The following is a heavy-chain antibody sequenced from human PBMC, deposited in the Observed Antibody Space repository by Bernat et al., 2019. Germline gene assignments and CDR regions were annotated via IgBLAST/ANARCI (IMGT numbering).Heavy chain of an antibody. Sequence: VQVLESGGGLVQPGGSLRLSCAASGFSFRDYAMSWVRQAPGKGLEWVSSIRGGGGDTYYANSVKGRFTISRDNSKNTLYLQMSGLGAEDTAVYYCAKGNYDILTGYYSYYYYALDVWGQGTTVTVSS. D-gene: IGHD3-9*01. CDR3: AKGNYDILTGYYSYYYYALDV. CDR2: IRGGGGDT. V-gene: IGHV3-23*01. CDR1: GFSFRDYA. J-gene: IGHJ6*02.